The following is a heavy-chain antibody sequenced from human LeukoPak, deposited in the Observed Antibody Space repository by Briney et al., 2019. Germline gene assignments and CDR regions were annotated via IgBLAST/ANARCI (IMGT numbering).Heavy chain of an antibody. V-gene: IGHV1-3*01. Sequence: ASVKVSFKASGYTFTNYIIHWVRQAPGQRLEWMGWINAGNGNTEYSQKFQDRVTVTRDTSATTAYMELSSLRSEDTAVYYCARVVTRLREGDYYYDMDVWGQGTTVTVSS. CDR1: GYTFTNYI. J-gene: IGHJ6*02. CDR2: INAGNGNT. D-gene: IGHD1-26*01. CDR3: ARVVTRLREGDYYYDMDV.